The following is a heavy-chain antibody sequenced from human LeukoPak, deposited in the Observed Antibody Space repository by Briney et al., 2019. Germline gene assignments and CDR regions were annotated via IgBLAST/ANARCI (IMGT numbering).Heavy chain of an antibody. D-gene: IGHD6-19*01. V-gene: IGHV4-59*01. CDR1: GGSISSYY. J-gene: IGHJ6*03. CDR3: ARVGSPYSSGFTGSYYYYMDV. CDR2: IYYSGST. Sequence: SETLSLTCTVSGGSISSYYWSWIRQPPGKGLEWIGYIYYSGSTNYNPSLKSRVTISVDTSKNQFSLKLSSVTAADTAVYYCARVGSPYSSGFTGSYYYYMDVWGKGTTVTVSS.